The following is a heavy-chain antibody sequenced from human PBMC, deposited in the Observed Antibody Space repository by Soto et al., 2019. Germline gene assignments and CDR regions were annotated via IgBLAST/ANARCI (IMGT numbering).Heavy chain of an antibody. CDR3: ATAFRWLQLRYYFDY. V-gene: IGHV1-24*01. D-gene: IGHD5-12*01. Sequence: ASVKVSCKVSGYTLTELSMHWVRQAPGKGLEWMGGFDPEDGETIYARKFQGRVTMTEDTSTDTAYMELSSLRSEDTAVYYCATAFRWLQLRYYFDYWGQGTLVTVSS. J-gene: IGHJ4*02. CDR1: GYTLTELS. CDR2: FDPEDGET.